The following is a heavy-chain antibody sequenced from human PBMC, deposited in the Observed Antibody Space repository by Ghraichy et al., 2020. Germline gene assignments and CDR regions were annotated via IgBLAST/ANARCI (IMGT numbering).Heavy chain of an antibody. V-gene: IGHV4-59*12. CDR1: GGSFSGYY. CDR3: ARSPRGGFDS. D-gene: IGHD2-15*01. CDR2: IYYSGST. J-gene: IGHJ4*02. Sequence: SETLSLTCAVYGGSFSGYYWSWIRQPPGKGLEWIGYIYYSGSTNYNPSLRGRVTISIDTSKNQFSLKLNSVTAADTAVYYCARSPRGGFDSWGQGTLVTVSS.